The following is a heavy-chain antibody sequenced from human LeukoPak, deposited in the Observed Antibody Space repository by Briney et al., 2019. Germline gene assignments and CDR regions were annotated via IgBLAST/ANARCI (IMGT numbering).Heavy chain of an antibody. CDR1: GFTFSSHG. J-gene: IGHJ4*02. CDR2: INGSGDNT. D-gene: IGHD3-10*01. Sequence: AWGSLRLSCAASGFTFSSHGMSWVRQAPGKGLEWVSTINGSGDNTYYADSVKGRFTISRDNSKNTLYLQMNSRRAEDTAVYYCARVTYGSGTYGAFDYWGQGTLVTVSS. CDR3: ARVTYGSGTYGAFDY. V-gene: IGHV3-23*01.